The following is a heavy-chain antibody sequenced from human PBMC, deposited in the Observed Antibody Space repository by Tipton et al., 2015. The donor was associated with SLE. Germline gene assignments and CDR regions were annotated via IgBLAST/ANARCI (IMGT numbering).Heavy chain of an antibody. CDR1: GDSISSSDYY. J-gene: IGHJ4*02. CDR3: ARILTAGTYYFDS. V-gene: IGHV4-39*02. D-gene: IGHD3-10*01. CDR2: IYYSGST. Sequence: LRLSCTVSGDSISSSDYYWGWIRQPPGKDLEWIGSIYYSGSTYDNPSLKSRVTISVDTSKNHFSLELSSVTAADTAVYYCARILTAGTYYFDSWGPGTLVTVSS.